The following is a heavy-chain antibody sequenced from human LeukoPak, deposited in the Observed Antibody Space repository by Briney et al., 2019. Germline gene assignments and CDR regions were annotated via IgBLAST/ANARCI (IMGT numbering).Heavy chain of an antibody. J-gene: IGHJ6*02. D-gene: IGHD3-10*01. Sequence: PSETLSLTCTVSGGSISSGDYYWSWIRQPPGKGLEWIGYIYYSGSTYYNPSLKSRVTISVDTSKNQFSLKLSSVTAADTAVYYCARLAYGSGTPSIEVQSPYYYYYGMDVWGQGTTVTVSS. CDR1: GGSISSGDYY. CDR2: IYYSGST. CDR3: ARLAYGSGTPSIEVQSPYYYYYGMDV. V-gene: IGHV4-30-4*01.